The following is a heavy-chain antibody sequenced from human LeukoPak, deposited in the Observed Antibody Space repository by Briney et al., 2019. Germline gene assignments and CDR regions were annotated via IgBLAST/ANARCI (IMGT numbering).Heavy chain of an antibody. J-gene: IGHJ3*01. D-gene: IGHD3-10*01. Sequence: SETLSLTCTVSGGSTSSYYWSWIRQPPGKGLEWIGRVFTSGIISGSTNYNPSLKSRVTISVDTSKNQISLKLSSVTAADTAVYYCARVLWFRDPPRGFDVWGQGTMVTVSS. CDR1: GGSTSSYY. CDR2: VFTSGIISGST. CDR3: ARVLWFRDPPRGFDV. V-gene: IGHV4-4*08.